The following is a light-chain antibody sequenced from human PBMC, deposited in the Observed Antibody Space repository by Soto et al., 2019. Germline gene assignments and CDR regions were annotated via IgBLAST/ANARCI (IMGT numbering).Light chain of an antibody. CDR3: CSSGGSPTYV. J-gene: IGLJ1*01. CDR2: EVN. Sequence: QSVLTQPRSVSGSPGQSITISCSGTIRDIGGYNFISWYQQHPGTAPKIMIFEVNKRPSGVSNRFSGSKSGNTASLTISGLKVEDEADYYCCSSGGSPTYVFGTGTKVTVL. CDR1: IRDIGGYNF. V-gene: IGLV2-23*02.